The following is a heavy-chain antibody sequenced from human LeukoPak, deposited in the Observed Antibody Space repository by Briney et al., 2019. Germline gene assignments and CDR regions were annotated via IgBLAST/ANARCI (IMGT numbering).Heavy chain of an antibody. D-gene: IGHD1-26*01. J-gene: IGHJ4*02. CDR1: GYTFTSYA. Sequence: ASVKVSCKASGYTFTSYAMHWVRQAPGQRLEWMGWINAGNANTKYSQKFQGRVTITRDTSASTAYMELSSLRSEDTAVYYCARGGIVGATTVGYWGQGTLVTVSS. CDR3: ARGGIVGATTVGY. CDR2: INAGNANT. V-gene: IGHV1-3*01.